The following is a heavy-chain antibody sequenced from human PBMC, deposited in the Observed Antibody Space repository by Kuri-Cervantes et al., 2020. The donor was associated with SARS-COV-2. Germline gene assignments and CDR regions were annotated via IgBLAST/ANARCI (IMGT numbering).Heavy chain of an antibody. CDR2: ISGSGGST. D-gene: IGHD3-16*01. J-gene: IGHJ4*02. V-gene: IGHV3-23*01. CDR1: GFTFSSYA. Sequence: GGSLRLSCAASGFTFSSYAMSWVRQAPGKGLEWVSAISGSGGSTYYADSVKGRFTISRDNSKNTPYLQMNSLRAEDTAVYYCAREGDLTGLFDYWGQGTLVTVSS. CDR3: AREGDLTGLFDY.